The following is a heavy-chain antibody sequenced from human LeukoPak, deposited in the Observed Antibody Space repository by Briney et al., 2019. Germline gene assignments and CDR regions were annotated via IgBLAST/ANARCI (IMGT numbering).Heavy chain of an antibody. V-gene: IGHV4-31*03. D-gene: IGHD5-18*01. CDR2: IYYSGST. J-gene: IGHJ4*02. CDR3: ARGGYSYGYVLGRVKYYFDY. CDR1: GGSISSGGYY. Sequence: SETLSLTCTVSGGSISSGGYYWSWIRQHPGKGLEWIGYIYYSGSTYYNPSLKSRVTIPVDTSKNQFSLKLSSVTAADTAVYYCARGGYSYGYVLGRVKYYFDYWGQGTLVTASS.